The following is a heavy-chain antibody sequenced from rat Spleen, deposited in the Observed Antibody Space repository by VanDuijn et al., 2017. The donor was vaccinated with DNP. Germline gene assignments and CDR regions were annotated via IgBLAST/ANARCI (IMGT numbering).Heavy chain of an antibody. D-gene: IGHD1-1*01. CDR2: ISTNGGNS. V-gene: IGHV5S13*01. Sequence: EVQLVESGGGLVQPGRALKLSCAASKFTFRYYGMAWVRQAPTKGLEWVASISTNGGNSYYRDSVKGRFTVSRDNAKSTLYLQMNSLRSEDTATYYCAKDYHFYAMDAWGQGTSVTVSS. CDR1: KFTFRYYG. CDR3: AKDYHFYAMDA. J-gene: IGHJ4*01.